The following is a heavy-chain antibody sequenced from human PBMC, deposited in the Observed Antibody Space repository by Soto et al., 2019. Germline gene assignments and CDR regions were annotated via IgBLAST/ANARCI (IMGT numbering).Heavy chain of an antibody. Sequence: SENLCLTCSVSAGSISRNSYYGDWIRQPPGKGLEWIGSMYYSGATYHNPSLQSRVTISVDTSKNQFSLHLSSVTAADTAVYYCARHAAYDSVWGKSDGSDYWGQGTLVTVS. J-gene: IGHJ4*02. CDR3: ARHAAYDSVWGKSDGSDY. CDR1: AGSISRNSYY. CDR2: MYYSGAT. V-gene: IGHV4-39*01. D-gene: IGHD3-16*01.